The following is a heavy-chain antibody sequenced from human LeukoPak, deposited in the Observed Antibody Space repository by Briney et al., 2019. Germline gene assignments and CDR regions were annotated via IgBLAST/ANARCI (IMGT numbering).Heavy chain of an antibody. Sequence: PGGSLRLSCAASGFTFSSYSMNWVRQAPGKGLEWVSSISSSSSYIYYADSVKGRFTISRDNAKNSLYLQMNSLRAEDTAVYYCARGCGGSCRLNAFDIWGQGTMVTVSS. D-gene: IGHD2-15*01. CDR1: GFTFSSYS. V-gene: IGHV3-21*01. CDR2: ISSSSSYI. J-gene: IGHJ3*02. CDR3: ARGCGGSCRLNAFDI.